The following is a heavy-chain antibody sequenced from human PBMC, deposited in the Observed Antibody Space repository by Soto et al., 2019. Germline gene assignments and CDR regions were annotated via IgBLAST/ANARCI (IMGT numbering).Heavy chain of an antibody. Sequence: QVQLQESGPGLVKPSQTLSLTCTVSGGSISSGGYYWSWIRQHPGKGLEWIGYIYYSGSTYYNPSLKSRVTISVDTSKNQFSLKLSSVTAADTAVYYCARRYCSGGSCYSPFDYRGQGTLVTVSS. J-gene: IGHJ4*02. CDR3: ARRYCSGGSCYSPFDY. D-gene: IGHD2-15*01. CDR2: IYYSGST. CDR1: GGSISSGGYY. V-gene: IGHV4-31*03.